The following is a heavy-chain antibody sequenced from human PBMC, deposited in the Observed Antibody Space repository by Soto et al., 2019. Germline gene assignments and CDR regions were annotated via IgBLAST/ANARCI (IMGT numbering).Heavy chain of an antibody. Sequence: GESLKISCKGSGYIFTSYWISWVRQMPGRGLEWMGRIDPSDSYVNYSPSFQGHVTMSADKSINTVYLQWNSLKASDSAMYYCGRVRVDKAEGWFDPWGQGTLVTVSA. CDR3: GRVRVDKAEGWFDP. D-gene: IGHD5-18*01. V-gene: IGHV5-10-1*01. CDR2: IDPSDSYV. J-gene: IGHJ5*02. CDR1: GYIFTSYW.